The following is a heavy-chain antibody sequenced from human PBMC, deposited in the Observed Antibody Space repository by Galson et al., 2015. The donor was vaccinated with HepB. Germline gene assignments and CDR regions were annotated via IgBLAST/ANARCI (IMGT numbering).Heavy chain of an antibody. Sequence: SLRLSCAASRFTFSNYAMHWVRQAPGKGLEWVAVISYDGSNKEYADSVKGRFTISRDNSNNTLHVQMNSLRAEDTAVYFCARDKVPGGYFYGMDVWGQGTTVTV. D-gene: IGHD4/OR15-4a*01. CDR1: RFTFSNYA. CDR2: ISYDGSNK. J-gene: IGHJ6*02. CDR3: ARDKVPGGYFYGMDV. V-gene: IGHV3-30*04.